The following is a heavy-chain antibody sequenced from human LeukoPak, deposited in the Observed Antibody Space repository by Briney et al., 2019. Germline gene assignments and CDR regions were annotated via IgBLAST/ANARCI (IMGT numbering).Heavy chain of an antibody. CDR3: ARELERRFVDAFDI. V-gene: IGHV3-33*01. Sequence: GGSLRLSCAASGXTFSSYGVHWVRQAPGKGLEWVAVIWYDGSNKYYADSVKGRFTISRGNSKNTLYLQMNSLRAEDTAVYYCARELERRFVDAFDIWGQGTMVTVSS. CDR2: IWYDGSNK. CDR1: GXTFSSYG. D-gene: IGHD1-1*01. J-gene: IGHJ3*02.